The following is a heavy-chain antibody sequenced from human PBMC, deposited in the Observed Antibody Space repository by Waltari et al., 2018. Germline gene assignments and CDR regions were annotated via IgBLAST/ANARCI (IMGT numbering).Heavy chain of an antibody. J-gene: IGHJ4*02. CDR3: AGATSGRYSGYGVY. CDR2: IIPNLGIA. Sequence: QVQLVQSGAEVKKPGSSVKVACKASGGTFSSYAISWVRQAPGQGREWMGGIIPNLGIAKYAQKCQGRVTITADESTSTAYRELSSVGSEDTAVYYCAGATSGRYSGYGVYWGQGTLVTVSS. CDR1: GGTFSSYA. V-gene: IGHV1-69*04. D-gene: IGHD5-12*01.